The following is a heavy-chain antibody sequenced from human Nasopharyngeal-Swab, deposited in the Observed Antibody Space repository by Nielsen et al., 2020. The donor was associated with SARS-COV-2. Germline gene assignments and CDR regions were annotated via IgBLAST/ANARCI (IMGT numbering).Heavy chain of an antibody. V-gene: IGHV5-51*01. D-gene: IGHD1-26*01. CDR2: IFPGDSDT. Sequence: GESLKISCATSGYRFTDYWIAWVRQAPGKGLECMGIIFPGDSDTRYSPSFEGRVTISVDQSITTAYLHWTSLKASDTAKYYCAIGAAVGTLFHGMDVWGQGTMVTVSS. J-gene: IGHJ6*02. CDR1: GYRFTDYW. CDR3: AIGAAVGTLFHGMDV.